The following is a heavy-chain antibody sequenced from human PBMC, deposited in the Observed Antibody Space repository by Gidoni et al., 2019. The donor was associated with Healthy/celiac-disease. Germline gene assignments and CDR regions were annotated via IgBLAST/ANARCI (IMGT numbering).Heavy chain of an antibody. V-gene: IGHV1-69*04. CDR1: GGTFSSYA. J-gene: IGHJ4*02. Sequence: QVQLVQSGAEVKKPGSSVKVSCKASGGTFSSYASSWGRQAPGQGLEWRGRISPNLGIANYAQKFQVRVTITADKSTSTAYLELSSLRSEDTAVYYCARGGGARGSYPYYLDYWGQGTLVTVSS. CDR3: ARGGGARGSYPYYLDY. CDR2: ISPNLGIA. D-gene: IGHD1-26*01.